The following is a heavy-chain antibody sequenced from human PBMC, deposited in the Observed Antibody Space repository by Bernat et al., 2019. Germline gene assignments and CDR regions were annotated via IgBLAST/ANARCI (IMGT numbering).Heavy chain of an antibody. J-gene: IGHJ4*02. V-gene: IGHV3-21*01. CDR1: GFTFTCCS. D-gene: IGHD3-10*01. CDR3: ARGSGNYGHYYFDS. CDR2: ISSSGTYI. Sequence: EVQLVESGGGLVKPGGSLTLSCAASGFTFTCCSMNWVRQAPGKRLEWVSSISSSGTYIYYADSVKGRFTISRDNARNSLYLQMNSLRADDTAVYYCARGSGNYGHYYFDSWGQGTLVTVSS.